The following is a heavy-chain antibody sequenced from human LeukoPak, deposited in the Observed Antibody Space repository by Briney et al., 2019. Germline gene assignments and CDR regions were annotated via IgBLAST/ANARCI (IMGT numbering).Heavy chain of an antibody. V-gene: IGHV3-23*01. CDR1: GFTFSSYA. Sequence: GGSLRLSCAASGFTFSSYAMSWVRQAPGKGLEWVSAISGSGGSTYYADSVKGRFTISRDNSKNTLYLQMNSLRAEDTAVYYCAKDRLEFYYGSGSPGHWGQGTLVTVSS. J-gene: IGHJ4*02. CDR2: ISGSGGST. CDR3: AKDRLEFYYGSGSPGH. D-gene: IGHD3-10*01.